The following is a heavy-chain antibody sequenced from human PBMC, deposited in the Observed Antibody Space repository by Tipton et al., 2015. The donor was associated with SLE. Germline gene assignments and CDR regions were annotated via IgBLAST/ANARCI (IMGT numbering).Heavy chain of an antibody. D-gene: IGHD6-13*01. CDR3: ARPTAGTIGGFDY. J-gene: IGHJ4*02. V-gene: IGHV4-59*08. Sequence: LRLSCTVSGGSISSYYWSWIRQPPGKGLEWSGYIYYSGSTNYNPSLKSRVIISVDTSKNQFSLKLSSVTAADTAVYYCARPTAGTIGGFDYWGQGTLVTVSS. CDR1: GGSISSYY. CDR2: IYYSGST.